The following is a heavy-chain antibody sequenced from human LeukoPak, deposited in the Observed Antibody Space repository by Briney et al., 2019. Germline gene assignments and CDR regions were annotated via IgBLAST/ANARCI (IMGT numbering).Heavy chain of an antibody. V-gene: IGHV3-23*01. CDR3: AKDQPPYYDFWSGCPGGYFDY. Sequence: PGGSLRFSCAASGFTFSSYAMSWVRQAPGKGLEWVSAISGSGGSTYYADSVKGRFTISRDNSKNTLYLQMNSLRAEDTAVYYCAKDQPPYYDFWSGCPGGYFDYWGQGTLVTVSS. CDR1: GFTFSSYA. D-gene: IGHD3-3*01. J-gene: IGHJ4*02. CDR2: ISGSGGST.